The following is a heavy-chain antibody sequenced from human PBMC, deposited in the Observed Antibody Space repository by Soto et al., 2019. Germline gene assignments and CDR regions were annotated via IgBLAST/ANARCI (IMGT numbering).Heavy chain of an antibody. CDR2: ISYDGRNK. CDR3: AIEYDSSGSGYAGFDI. Sequence: QVQLVESGGGVVQPGRSLRLSCAASGFIFSTYAMHWVRQAPGKGLEWVTFISYDGRNKYYADSVKDRFTISRDNAKNTLYRLINSLRTEDTAVYYCAIEYDSSGSGYAGFDIWGQGKMVHVSS. V-gene: IGHV3-30*04. J-gene: IGHJ3*02. D-gene: IGHD3-22*01. CDR1: GFIFSTYA.